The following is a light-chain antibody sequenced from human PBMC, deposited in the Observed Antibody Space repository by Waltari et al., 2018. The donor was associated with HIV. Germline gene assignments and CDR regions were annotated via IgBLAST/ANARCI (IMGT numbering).Light chain of an antibody. CDR2: YAS. Sequence: ETVMTQSPGTLSASPGERVALSCRASQSVDNKLAWYQQKPGQSPRLLVYYASTGAAGIPDRFSGSGSGTQFTLTITGLQSEDCAVYFCQQYKNWPPLTFGQGTKVEIK. J-gene: IGKJ1*01. CDR3: QQYKNWPPLT. V-gene: IGKV3-15*01. CDR1: QSVDNK.